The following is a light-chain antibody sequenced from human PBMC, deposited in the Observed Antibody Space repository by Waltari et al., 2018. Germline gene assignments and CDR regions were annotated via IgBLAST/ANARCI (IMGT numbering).Light chain of an antibody. CDR2: WAS. Sequence: DIVVTQSPDSLAVSLGERATINCKSSQSLLYYYTKKSYLAWYQQKPGQHPKLLFYWASNREAGFPDRLSGSGTGTGFTLTMTGLQAEDVAVYYCHQYYTTPYTFGQGTNLEIK. CDR1: QSLLYYYTKKSY. J-gene: IGKJ2*01. CDR3: HQYYTTPYT. V-gene: IGKV4-1*01.